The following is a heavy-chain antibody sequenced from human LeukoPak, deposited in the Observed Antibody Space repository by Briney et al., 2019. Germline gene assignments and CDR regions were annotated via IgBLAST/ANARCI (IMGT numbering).Heavy chain of an antibody. CDR3: ARGRITMSPYFHHYMDV. CDR2: INHLGSA. Sequence: PSETLSLTCAVNGGSFSGYYWTWIRQAPGKGLEWIGKINHLGSADYNPSLQSRVTMSVDTSKNQVSVKLSSVTAADTAVYYCARGRITMSPYFHHYMDVWGNGTTVTVSS. J-gene: IGHJ6*03. CDR1: GGSFSGYY. V-gene: IGHV4-34*01. D-gene: IGHD3-22*01.